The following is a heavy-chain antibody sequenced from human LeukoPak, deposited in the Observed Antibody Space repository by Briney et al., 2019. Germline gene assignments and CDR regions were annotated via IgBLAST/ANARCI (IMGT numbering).Heavy chain of an antibody. D-gene: IGHD6-6*01. CDR2: ISAYNGNT. CDR3: ARVGAARPSPWVD. CDR1: GGTFSSYA. J-gene: IGHJ4*02. Sequence: ASVKVSCKASGGTFSSYAISWVRQAPGQGLEWMGWISAYNGNTNYAQKLQGRVTMTTDTSTSTAYMELRSLRSDDTAVYYCARVGAARPSPWVDWGQGTLVTVSS. V-gene: IGHV1-18*01.